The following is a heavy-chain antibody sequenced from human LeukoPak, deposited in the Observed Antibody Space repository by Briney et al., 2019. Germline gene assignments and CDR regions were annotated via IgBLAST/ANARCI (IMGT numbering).Heavy chain of an antibody. CDR3: ARTGCSGGSWHPNGVVVCGDYMDV. D-gene: IGHD2-15*01. J-gene: IGHJ6*03. V-gene: IGHV4-4*02. Sequence: SGTLSLTCAVSGGSISSSNWWSWVRQPPGKGLEWIGEIYHGGSANYNPSLKSRVTISVDKSKNQFSLKLSSVTAADTAVYYCARTGCSGGSWHPNGVVVCGDYMDVWGKGTTVTVSS. CDR2: IYHGGSA. CDR1: GGSISSSNW.